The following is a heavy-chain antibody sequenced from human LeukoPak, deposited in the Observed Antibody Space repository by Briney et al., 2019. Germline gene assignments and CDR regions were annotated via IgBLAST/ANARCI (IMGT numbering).Heavy chain of an antibody. CDR3: ARDRHCANGVCHSPPGMDV. CDR2: TWFDGKNE. J-gene: IGHJ6*02. Sequence: PGGSLRLSCAASGFTFSSYGMHWVRQAPGKGLEWVADTWFDGKNEHFADSVKGRFTISRDNSKNTMYLQINSLRAEDTAVYYCARDRHCANGVCHSPPGMDVCGQGTTVTVSS. CDR1: GFTFSSYG. D-gene: IGHD2-8*01. V-gene: IGHV3-33*01.